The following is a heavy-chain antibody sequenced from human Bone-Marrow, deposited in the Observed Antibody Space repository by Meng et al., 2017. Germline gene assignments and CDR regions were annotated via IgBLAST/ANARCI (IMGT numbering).Heavy chain of an antibody. CDR3: ARTIGSGCYYPHCSYAMDV. V-gene: IGHV3-23*01. CDR2: ISGSGGST. Sequence: GESLKISCAASGFTFSSYAMSWVRQAPGKGLEWVSAISGSGGSTYYADSVKGRFTISRDTSKNTLYLQMNSLRAEATDVYFCARTIGSGCYYPHCSYAMDVWGQGTTVTVSS. CDR1: GFTFSSYA. D-gene: IGHD3-10*01. J-gene: IGHJ6*02.